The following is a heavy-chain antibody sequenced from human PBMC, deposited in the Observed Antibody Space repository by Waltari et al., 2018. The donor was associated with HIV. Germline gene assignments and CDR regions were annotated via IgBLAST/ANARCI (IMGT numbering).Heavy chain of an antibody. V-gene: IGHV3-33*02. CDR3: ARDQHSATNYYGLDV. CDR2: IWADGSHE. J-gene: IGHJ6*02. Sequence: QVHLVESGGAVVQSGKSLRLSCAASGFNFSNYAMHWVRQGPGNGLEWLSVIWADGSHESYADFAKGRFTISRDDSDNTLFLYLSGLRADDTAVYYCARDQHSATNYYGLDVWGQGTTVTVS. D-gene: IGHD3-10*01. CDR1: GFNFSNYA.